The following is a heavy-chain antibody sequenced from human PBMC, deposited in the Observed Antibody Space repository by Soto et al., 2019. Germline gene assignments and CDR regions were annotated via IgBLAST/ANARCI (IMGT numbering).Heavy chain of an antibody. J-gene: IGHJ6*02. Sequence: PSETLSLTCAVYGGSFSGYYWSWIRQPPGKGLEWIGEINHSGSTNYNPSLKSRVTISVDTSKNQFSLKLSSVTAADTAVYYCARVYYYGSGSYTYYYYYGMDVLGQGTTVS. CDR1: GGSFSGYY. V-gene: IGHV4-34*01. CDR3: ARVYYYGSGSYTYYYYYGMDV. D-gene: IGHD3-10*01. CDR2: INHSGST.